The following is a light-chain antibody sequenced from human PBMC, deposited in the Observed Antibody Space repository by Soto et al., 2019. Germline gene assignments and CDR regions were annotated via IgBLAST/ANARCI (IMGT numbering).Light chain of an antibody. V-gene: IGLV2-14*01. CDR1: SSDVGGYNY. CDR2: EVS. Sequence: QPLLTQPASVSLSPGQSITISCTGTSSDVGGYNYVSWYQQHPGKAPKLMIYEVSNRPSGVSNRFSGSKSGNTASLTIFGLQAEDEADYYCSSYTSSSIYVFGTGTKVTVL. CDR3: SSYTSSSIYV. J-gene: IGLJ1*01.